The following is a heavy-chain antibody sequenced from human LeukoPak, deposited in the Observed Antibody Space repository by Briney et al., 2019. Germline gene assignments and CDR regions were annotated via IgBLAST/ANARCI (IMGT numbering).Heavy chain of an antibody. CDR2: IRYDGSNK. CDR1: GFTFSSYW. Sequence: PGGSLGLSCVASGFTFSSYWMTWVRQAPGKGLEWVAFIRYDGSNKYYADSVKGRFTISRDNSKNTVYLQMNSLRAEDTAVYYCAAPGVPAATYYFDYWGQGTLVTVSS. D-gene: IGHD2-2*01. V-gene: IGHV3-30*02. CDR3: AAPGVPAATYYFDY. J-gene: IGHJ4*02.